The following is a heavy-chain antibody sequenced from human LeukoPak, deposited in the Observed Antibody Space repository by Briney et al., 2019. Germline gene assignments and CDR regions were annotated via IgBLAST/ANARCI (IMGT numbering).Heavy chain of an antibody. CDR2: ISYDGSNK. D-gene: IGHD5-24*01. J-gene: IGHJ3*02. Sequence: QPGRSLRLSCAASGFTFSSYAMHWVRQAPGKGLEWVAVISYDGSNKYYADSVRGRFTISRDNSKNTLYLQMNSLRAEDTAVYYCARDRDGYKQGAFDIWGQGTMVTVSS. CDR1: GFTFSSYA. CDR3: ARDRDGYKQGAFDI. V-gene: IGHV3-30-3*01.